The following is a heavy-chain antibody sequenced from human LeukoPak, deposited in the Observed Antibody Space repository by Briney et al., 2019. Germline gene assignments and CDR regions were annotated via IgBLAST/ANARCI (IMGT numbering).Heavy chain of an antibody. CDR2: ISAYNGNT. CDR3: ARDPTTDIVVVPAAIPIPHYYYYYGIDV. V-gene: IGHV1-18*01. Sequence: ASVKVSCKASGYTFTSYGISWVRQAPGQGLEWMGWISAYNGNTNYAQKLQGRVTMTTDTSTSTAYMELRSLRSDDTAVYYCARDPTTDIVVVPAAIPIPHYYYYYGIDVWGQGTTVTVSS. D-gene: IGHD2-2*01. CDR1: GYTFTSYG. J-gene: IGHJ6*02.